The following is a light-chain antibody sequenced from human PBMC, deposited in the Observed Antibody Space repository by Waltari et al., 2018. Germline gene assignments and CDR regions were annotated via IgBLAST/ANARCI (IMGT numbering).Light chain of an antibody. CDR3: SSYTSSGVV. CDR2: DVY. J-gene: IGLJ2*01. CDR1: GSDFGGYDY. V-gene: IGLV2-14*01. Sequence: QSALTPPASVSGSPGQAIIISCTGTGSDFGGYDYVSWYQQYPGKAPRLIIYDVYNRPSGVSNRFSGSKSDNTASLTISGLQAEDESVYYCSSYTSSGVVFGGGTKLTVL.